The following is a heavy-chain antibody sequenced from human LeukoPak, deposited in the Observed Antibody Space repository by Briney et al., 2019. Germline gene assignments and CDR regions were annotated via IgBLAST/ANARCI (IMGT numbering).Heavy chain of an antibody. V-gene: IGHV1-2*02. CDR3: ARDPGYSGSYPDY. CDR1: GYTFTSYY. D-gene: IGHD1-26*01. CDR2: INPNSGDT. J-gene: IGHJ4*02. Sequence: VASVKVSCKAPGYTFTSYYMHWVRQAPGQGLEWMGWINPNSGDTNFAQKFQGRVTMTRDTSISTVYMELRRLRSDDTAVYYCARDPGYSGSYPDYWGQGTLVTVSS.